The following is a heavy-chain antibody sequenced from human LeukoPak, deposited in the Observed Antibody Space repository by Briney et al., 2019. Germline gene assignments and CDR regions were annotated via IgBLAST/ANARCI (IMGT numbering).Heavy chain of an antibody. Sequence: SETLSLTCAVYGGSFSGYYWSWIRQPPGKGLEWIGEINHSGSTNYNPSLKSRVTISVDTSKNQFSLRLSSVTAADTAVYYCARGGAYCGGDCYSDYYYYYMDVWGKGTTVTVSS. CDR3: ARGGAYCGGDCYSDYYYYYMDV. J-gene: IGHJ6*03. CDR1: GGSFSGYY. V-gene: IGHV4-34*01. CDR2: INHSGST. D-gene: IGHD2-21*02.